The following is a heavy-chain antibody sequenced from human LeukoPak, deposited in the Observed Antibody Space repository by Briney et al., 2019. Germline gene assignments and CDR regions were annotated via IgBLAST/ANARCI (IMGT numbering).Heavy chain of an antibody. CDR2: IYYSGST. Sequence: SETLSLTCTVSGGSISSSSYYWGWIRQPPGKGLEWIGSIYYSGSTYYNPSLKSRVTISVDTSKNQFSLKLSSVTAADTAVYYRARQSSRYYGSTPDYWGQGTLVTVSS. CDR3: ARQSSRYYGSTPDY. D-gene: IGHD4-17*01. J-gene: IGHJ4*02. CDR1: GGSISSSSYY. V-gene: IGHV4-39*01.